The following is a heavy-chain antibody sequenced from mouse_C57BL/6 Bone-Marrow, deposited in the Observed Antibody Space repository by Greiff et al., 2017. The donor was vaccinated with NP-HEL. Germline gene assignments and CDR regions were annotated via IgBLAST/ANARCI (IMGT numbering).Heavy chain of an antibody. CDR1: GFSLSTSGMG. D-gene: IGHD2-3*01. CDR3: ARIYDGYLYAMDY. J-gene: IGHJ4*01. CDR2: IYWDDDK. V-gene: IGHV8-12*01. Sequence: QVTLNVSGPGILQSSQTLSLTCSFSGFSLSTSGMGVSWIRQPSGKGLEWLAHIYWDDDKRSNPSLKSRLTISKDTSRNQVFLKITSVDTADTATYYCARIYDGYLYAMDYWGQGTSVTVSS.